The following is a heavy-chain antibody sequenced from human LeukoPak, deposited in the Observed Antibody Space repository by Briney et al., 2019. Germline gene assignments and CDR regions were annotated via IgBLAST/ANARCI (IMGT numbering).Heavy chain of an antibody. V-gene: IGHV4-39*07. CDR2: IYYSGST. Sequence: SETLSLTCTVSGGSISGSSYYWGWIRQPPGKGLEWIGSIYYSGSTYYNPSLKSRVTISVDTSKNQCSLKLSSVTAADTAVYYCARNLGYCSSTSCSPMFDYWGQGTLVTVSS. J-gene: IGHJ4*02. D-gene: IGHD2-2*01. CDR1: GGSISGSSYY. CDR3: ARNLGYCSSTSCSPMFDY.